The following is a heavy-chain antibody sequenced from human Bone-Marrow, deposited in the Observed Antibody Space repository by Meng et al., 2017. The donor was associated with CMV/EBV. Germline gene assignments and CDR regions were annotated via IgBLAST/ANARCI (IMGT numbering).Heavy chain of an antibody. CDR1: GGSISSGDYC. CDR3: ARGGSSPIDFDY. D-gene: IGHD1-26*01. Sequence: SETLSLTCTVSGGSISSGDYCWSWIRQHPGKGLEWIGYIYYSGSTYYNPSLKSRVTISVDTSKNQFSLKLSSVTAADTAVYYCARGGSSPIDFDYWGQGTRVTVYS. CDR2: IYYSGST. J-gene: IGHJ4*02. V-gene: IGHV4-31*03.